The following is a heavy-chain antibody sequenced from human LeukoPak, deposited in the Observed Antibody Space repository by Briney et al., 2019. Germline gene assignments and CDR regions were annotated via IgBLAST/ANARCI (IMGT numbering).Heavy chain of an antibody. CDR1: GFTFSSYA. CDR2: ISGSGGST. CDR3: AKDYDYVWGSYLTPDY. V-gene: IGHV3-23*01. D-gene: IGHD3-16*02. Sequence: GGSRRLSCAASGFTFSSYATSWVRQAPGKGLEWVSAISGSGGSTYYADSVKGRFTISRDNSKNTLYLQMNSLRAEDTAVYYCAKDYDYVWGSYLTPDYWGQGTLVTVSS. J-gene: IGHJ4*02.